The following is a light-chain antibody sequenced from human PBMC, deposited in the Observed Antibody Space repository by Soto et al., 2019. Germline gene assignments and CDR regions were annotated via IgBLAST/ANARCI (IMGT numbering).Light chain of an antibody. CDR1: QTISSW. J-gene: IGKJ4*01. V-gene: IGKV1-5*01. Sequence: DIQMTQSPSTLSGSVGDRVTITCRASQTISSWLAWYQQKPGKAPKLLIYDASNLESGVPSTFSGSGSGTEFTLTISSLEPEDFAVYYCQQRSNWPLTFGGGTKVDIK. CDR3: QQRSNWPLT. CDR2: DAS.